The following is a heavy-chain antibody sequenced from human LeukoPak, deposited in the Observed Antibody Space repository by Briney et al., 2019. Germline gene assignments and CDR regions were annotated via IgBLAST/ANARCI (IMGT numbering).Heavy chain of an antibody. CDR1: GASITNSNTY. Sequence: SETLSLTCTVSGASITNSNTYWTWIRQFPGKGPEWIGYVSYSGSTLYNPSLRTRVIISSDTSKNQFFLKLNSVTAADRALYFCARDPALVRANWYFDPWGRGILVTVSS. J-gene: IGHJ2*01. CDR3: ARDPALVRANWYFDP. D-gene: IGHD3-10*01. V-gene: IGHV4-31*03. CDR2: VSYSGST.